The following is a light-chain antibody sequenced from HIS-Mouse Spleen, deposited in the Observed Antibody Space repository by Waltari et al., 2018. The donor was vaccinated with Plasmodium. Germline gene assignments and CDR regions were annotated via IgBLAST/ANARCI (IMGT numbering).Light chain of an antibody. CDR2: GAS. V-gene: IGKV3-15*01. CDR1: QSVSSN. CDR3: QQYNNWPFT. Sequence: EIVMTQSPAPLSVSPGERATLPCRASQSVSSNLAWYQQKPGQAPRLLIYGASTRATGIPARFSGSGSGTEFTLTISSLQSEDFAVYYCQQYNNWPFTFGPGTKVDIK. J-gene: IGKJ3*01.